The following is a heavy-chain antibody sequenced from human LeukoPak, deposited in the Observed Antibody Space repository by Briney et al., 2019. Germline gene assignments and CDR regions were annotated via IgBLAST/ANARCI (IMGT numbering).Heavy chain of an antibody. J-gene: IGHJ4*02. CDR3: ARGAPGY. Sequence: PSETLSLTCTVSGGSISSYYWSWIRQTPGKGLEWIGEINDSGNTNYNPSLKSRLTMSVDTSKNQFSLKLRSMTAADTAVYYCARGAPGYWGQGTLVTVSS. CDR2: INDSGNT. CDR1: GGSISSYY. V-gene: IGHV4-34*01.